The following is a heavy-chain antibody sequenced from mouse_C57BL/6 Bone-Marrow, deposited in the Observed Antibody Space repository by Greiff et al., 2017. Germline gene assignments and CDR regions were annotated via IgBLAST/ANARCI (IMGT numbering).Heavy chain of an antibody. CDR1: GFNIKDDY. D-gene: IGHD1-1*01. CDR2: IDPENGDT. J-gene: IGHJ1*03. V-gene: IGHV14-4*01. Sequence: VQLKQSGAELVRPGASVKLSCTASGFNIKDDYMHWVKQRPEQGLEWIGWIDPENGDTEYASKFQGKATITADTSSNTAYLQLSSLTSEDTAVYYCTTVHYYGSSHWYCVVWGTGTTVT. CDR3: TTVHYYGSSHWYCVV.